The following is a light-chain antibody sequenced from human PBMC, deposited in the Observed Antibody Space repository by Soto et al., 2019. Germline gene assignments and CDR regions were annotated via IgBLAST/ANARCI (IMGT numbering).Light chain of an antibody. CDR1: SSDVGGYNY. CDR3: SSYAGSKKV. Sequence: QSALTQPPSASGCPGQSVTISCTGTSSDVGGYNYVSWYQQHPGKAPKLMIYEVSKRPSGVPDRFSGSKSGNTASLTVSGLQAEDEADSYCSSYAGSKKVFGGGTKLTVL. V-gene: IGLV2-8*01. CDR2: EVS. J-gene: IGLJ2*01.